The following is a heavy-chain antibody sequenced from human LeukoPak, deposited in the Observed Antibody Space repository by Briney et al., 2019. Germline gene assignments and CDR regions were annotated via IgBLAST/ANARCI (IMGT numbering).Heavy chain of an antibody. D-gene: IGHD2-15*01. Sequence: PGGSLRLSCAASGFTFSSYAMHWVRQAPGKGLEWVAVISYDGSNKYYADSVKGRFTISRDNSKNTLYLQMNSLRAEDTAVYYCAKFRLVVVAATYDYWGQGTLVTVSS. J-gene: IGHJ4*02. CDR1: GFTFSSYA. V-gene: IGHV3-30*04. CDR3: AKFRLVVVAATYDY. CDR2: ISYDGSNK.